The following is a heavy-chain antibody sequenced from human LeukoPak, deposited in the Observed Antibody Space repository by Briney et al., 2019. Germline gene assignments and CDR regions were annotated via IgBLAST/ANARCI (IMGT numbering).Heavy chain of an antibody. Sequence: GGSLRLSCAASGFTFSNAWMSWVRQAPGKGLEWVALIYNNGRTYYADSVKGRFTISRDNSKNTLYLQMNSLSAEDTAVYYCAREDFDAFDIWGQGTMVTVAS. CDR3: AREDFDAFDI. J-gene: IGHJ3*02. V-gene: IGHV3-53*01. CDR1: GFTFSNAW. CDR2: IYNNGRT.